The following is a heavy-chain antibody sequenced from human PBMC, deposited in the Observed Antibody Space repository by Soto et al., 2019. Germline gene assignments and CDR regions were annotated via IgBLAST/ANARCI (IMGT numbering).Heavy chain of an antibody. Sequence: SVKVSCKAYGGTFSSYAISWVRQAPGQGLEWMGGIIPIFGTANYAQKFQGRVTITADESTSTAYMELSSLRSEDTAVYYCARVVRIAVAGNYFDYWGQGTLVTVSS. CDR2: IIPIFGTA. CDR3: ARVVRIAVAGNYFDY. D-gene: IGHD6-19*01. V-gene: IGHV1-69*13. CDR1: GGTFSSYA. J-gene: IGHJ4*02.